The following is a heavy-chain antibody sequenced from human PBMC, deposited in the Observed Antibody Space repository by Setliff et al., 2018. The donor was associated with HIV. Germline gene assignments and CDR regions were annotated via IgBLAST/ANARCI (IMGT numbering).Heavy chain of an antibody. D-gene: IGHD2-15*01. CDR3: AKMVGGSRSSGSCYFDY. J-gene: IGHJ4*02. CDR1: GFTFTDYA. CDR2: ISGGGDDT. V-gene: IGHV3-23*01. Sequence: QPGGSLRLSCAASGFTFTDYAMTWVRQAPGKGLEWVSGISGGGDDTSDADSVKGRFTISRDNSKNTVYLQMNSLRAEDTAIYYCAKMVGGSRSSGSCYFDYWGQGTLVTVSS.